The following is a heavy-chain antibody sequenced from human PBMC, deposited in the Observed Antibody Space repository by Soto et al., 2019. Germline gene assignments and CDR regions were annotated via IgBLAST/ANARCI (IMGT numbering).Heavy chain of an antibody. J-gene: IGHJ5*02. CDR1: GFTFSSYS. D-gene: IGHD2-2*01. CDR3: ARGTTDIVVVPAARKPRGSHWFDP. CDR2: ISSSSSYI. V-gene: IGHV3-21*01. Sequence: PGGSLRLSCAASGFTFSSYSMNWVRQAPGKGLEWVSPISSSSSYIYYADSVKGRFTISRDNAKNSLYLQMNSLRAEDTAVYYCARGTTDIVVVPAARKPRGSHWFDPWGQGTLVTVSS.